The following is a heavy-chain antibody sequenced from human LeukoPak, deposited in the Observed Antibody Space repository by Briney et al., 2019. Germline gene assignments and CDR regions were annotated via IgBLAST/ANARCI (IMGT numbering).Heavy chain of an antibody. CDR3: ARGLIVGATTGSHYYYYGMDV. J-gene: IGHJ6*02. Sequence: ASVTVSCTASGGTFSSYTISWVRQAPGQGLEWMGGIIPIFGTANYAQKFQGRVTITADESTSTAYMELSSLRSEDTAVYYCARGLIVGATTGSHYYYYGMDVWGQGTTVTVSS. V-gene: IGHV1-69*13. CDR2: IIPIFGTA. D-gene: IGHD1-26*01. CDR1: GGTFSSYT.